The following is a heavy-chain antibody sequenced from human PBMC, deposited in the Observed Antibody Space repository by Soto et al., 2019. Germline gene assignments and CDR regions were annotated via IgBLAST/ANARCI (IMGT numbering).Heavy chain of an antibody. CDR1: GFSLSTSGMC. CDR3: AKAYFVWSSEQPYYFDY. D-gene: IGHD3-16*01. Sequence: SGPTLVNHTQTLTLTCTFSGFSLSTSGMCVSWIRQPPGKALEWLALIDWDDDKYYSTSLKTRLTISKDTSKNQVVLTMTNMDPVDTATYYCAKAYFVWSSEQPYYFDYWGQGTLVTVS. J-gene: IGHJ4*02. V-gene: IGHV2-70*01. CDR2: IDWDDDK.